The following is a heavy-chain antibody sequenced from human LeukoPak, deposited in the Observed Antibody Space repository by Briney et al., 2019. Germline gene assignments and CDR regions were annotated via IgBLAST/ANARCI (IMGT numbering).Heavy chain of an antibody. J-gene: IGHJ6*03. CDR3: ARAPPVYYYGSGSYYTKPYYYYMDV. Sequence: SETLSLTCTVSGGSISSYYWSWIRQPPGKGLEWIGYIYTSGSTNYNPSLKSRVTISVDTSKNRFSLKLSSVTAADTAVYYCARAPPVYYYGSGSYYTKPYYYYMDVWGKGTTVTVSS. CDR2: IYTSGST. CDR1: GGSISSYY. V-gene: IGHV4-4*09. D-gene: IGHD3-10*01.